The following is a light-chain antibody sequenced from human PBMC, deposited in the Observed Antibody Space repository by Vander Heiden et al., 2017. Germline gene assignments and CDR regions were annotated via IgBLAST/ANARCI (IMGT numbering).Light chain of an antibody. V-gene: IGKV1-39*01. CDR1: QSISSY. CDR3: QQSDSTPLT. J-gene: IGKJ1*01. CDR2: AAS. Sequence: DIQMTQSPSSLSASVGDRVTITCRASQSISSYLNWYQQKPGKAPKLLIYAASSLQSGVPSSFSGSGSGTDFTLTISRLQPEDFATYYCQQSDSTPLTFGQGTKVEIK.